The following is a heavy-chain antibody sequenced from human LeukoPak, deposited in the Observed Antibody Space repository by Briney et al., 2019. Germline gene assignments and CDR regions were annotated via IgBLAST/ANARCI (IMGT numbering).Heavy chain of an antibody. J-gene: IGHJ6*02. CDR3: ARGPHYHDSSGYSPSYSYAMDV. Sequence: PSETLSLTCIVSGGSISSYYWSWIRQPPGKGLEWIGYIYYSGSTNYNPSLRSRVTISVDTSKNQFSLDLRSVTAADTAVYYCARGPHYHDSSGYSPSYSYAMDVWGQGTTVTVSS. CDR2: IYYSGST. CDR1: GGSISSYY. V-gene: IGHV4-59*01. D-gene: IGHD3-22*01.